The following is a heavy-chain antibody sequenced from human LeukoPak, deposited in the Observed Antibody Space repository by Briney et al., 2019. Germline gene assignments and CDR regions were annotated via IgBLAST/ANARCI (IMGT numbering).Heavy chain of an antibody. J-gene: IGHJ3*02. CDR3: ASGYAANSCAFYI. CDR1: GGSIMVAAYS. CDR2: IYYSGRT. D-gene: IGHD4-23*01. Sequence: SETLSLTCTVSGGSIMVAAYSWSWIRQPPGKGLEWIGYIYYSGRTYYNPSLKSRVTISLDRSKNQFSLKLSSVTAADTAVYFCASGYAANSCAFYIWGQGLLVTVYS. V-gene: IGHV4-30-2*01.